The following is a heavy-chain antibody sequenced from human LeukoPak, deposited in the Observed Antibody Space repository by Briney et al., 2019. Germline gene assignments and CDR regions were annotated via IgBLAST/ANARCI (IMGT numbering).Heavy chain of an antibody. Sequence: SETLSLTCSVSVGSISNYFWTWSRQPPGKGLEWIGYIYSSGSTYYNPSLKSRVTISVDTSKNRFSLKLSTVTAADTAVYYCARSPTGDPKFDYWGQGTLVTVSS. V-gene: IGHV4-59*08. CDR1: VGSISNYF. CDR3: ARSPTGDPKFDY. J-gene: IGHJ4*02. CDR2: IYSSGST. D-gene: IGHD7-27*01.